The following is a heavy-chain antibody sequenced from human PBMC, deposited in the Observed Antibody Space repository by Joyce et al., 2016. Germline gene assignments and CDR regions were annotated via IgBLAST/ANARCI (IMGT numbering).Heavy chain of an antibody. J-gene: IGHJ5*02. CDR1: GFTFGSYG. Sequence: QVQLVGSGGGVVQPGGSLRLSCAASGFTFGSYGIHWGRKAPCKGVEWMGAVWFDRNKKSSLVSVKCRFPVSRDNSKGTLYLQMNSLRVEDTAFYDCAKNAIDPWALVSWGQGTLVTVSS. V-gene: IGHV3-33*06. CDR2: VWFDRNKK. CDR3: AKNAIDPWALVS. D-gene: IGHD2-2*01.